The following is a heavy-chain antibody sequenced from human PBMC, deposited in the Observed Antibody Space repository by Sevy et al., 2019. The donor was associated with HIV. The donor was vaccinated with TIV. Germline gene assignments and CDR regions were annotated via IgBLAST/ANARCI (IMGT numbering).Heavy chain of an antibody. CDR3: ARRSDYYDTSGYYYFDY. J-gene: IGHJ4*02. V-gene: IGHV4-59*12. D-gene: IGHD3-22*01. CDR2: ISYRGDT. CDR1: GGSIVAYY. Sequence: SETLSLTCSVSGGSIVAYYWSWIRQPPGKGLEWIGYISYRGDTNYNPSLKSRVSISVDTSNNHFSLRLTSVTAADTAVYYCARRSDYYDTSGYYYFDYWGQGTLVTVSS.